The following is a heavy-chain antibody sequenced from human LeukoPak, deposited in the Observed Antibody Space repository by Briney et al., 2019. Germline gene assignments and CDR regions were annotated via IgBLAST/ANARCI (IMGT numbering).Heavy chain of an antibody. CDR2: IYYSGST. D-gene: IGHD3-10*01. CDR3: ARHRGSGSYYNSFSWFDP. V-gene: IGHV4-39*01. Sequence: SETLSLTCTVSGGSISSSSYYWGWIRQPPGKGLEWIGSIYYSGSTYYNPSLKSRVTISVDTSKNQFSLKLSSVTAADTAVYYCARHRGSGSYYNSFSWFDPWGQGTLVGVSS. CDR1: GGSISSSSYY. J-gene: IGHJ5*02.